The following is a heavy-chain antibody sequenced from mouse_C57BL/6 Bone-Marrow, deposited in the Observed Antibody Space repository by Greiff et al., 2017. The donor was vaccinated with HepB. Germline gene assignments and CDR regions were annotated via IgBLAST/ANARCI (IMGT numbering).Heavy chain of an antibody. D-gene: IGHD1-1*01. J-gene: IGHJ4*01. V-gene: IGHV1-74*01. CDR3: AIKTVVAPYAMDY. Sequence: QVHVKQPGAELVKPGASVKVSCKASGYTFTSYWMHWVKQRPGQGLEWIGRIHPSDSDTNYNQKFKGKATLTVDKSSSTAYMQLSSLTSEDSAVYYCAIKTVVAPYAMDYWGQGTSVTVSS. CDR1: GYTFTSYW. CDR2: IHPSDSDT.